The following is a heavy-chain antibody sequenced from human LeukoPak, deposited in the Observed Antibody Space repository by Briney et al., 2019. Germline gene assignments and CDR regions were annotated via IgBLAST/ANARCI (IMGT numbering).Heavy chain of an antibody. J-gene: IGHJ3*02. CDR1: GGSVSTSSYF. Sequence: SETLSLTCTVSGGSVSTSSYFWDWIRQPPGKGLEWIGTIYSSGNTYSNPPLKSRVTVSLDTSKNQFSLKLSSVTAADTAVYFCARVYSSGPGTVKADAFDIWGQGTMVTVSS. V-gene: IGHV4-39*07. CDR3: ARVYSSGPGTVKADAFDI. D-gene: IGHD3-10*01. CDR2: IYSSGNT.